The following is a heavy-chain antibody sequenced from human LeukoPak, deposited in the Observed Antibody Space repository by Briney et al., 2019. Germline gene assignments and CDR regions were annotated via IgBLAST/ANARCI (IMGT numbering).Heavy chain of an antibody. CDR3: ARAQYYSDSTGYYYLHY. V-gene: IGHV3-48*01. J-gene: IGHJ4*02. D-gene: IGHD3-22*01. Sequence: GGSLRLSCAASGFTFSSYSMNWVRQASGKGLEWVSYISSSSSTIYYADSVKGRFTISRDNAKNSLYLQTNSLRAEDTAVYYCARAQYYSDSTGYYYLHYWGQGTLVTVSS. CDR1: GFTFSSYS. CDR2: ISSSSSTI.